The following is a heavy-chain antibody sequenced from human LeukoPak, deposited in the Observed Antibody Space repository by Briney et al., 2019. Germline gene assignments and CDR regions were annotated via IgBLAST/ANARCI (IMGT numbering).Heavy chain of an antibody. CDR2: IRSNGGTT. D-gene: IGHD1-1*01. J-gene: IGHJ4*02. CDR1: GFTFSSIA. V-gene: IGHV3-23*01. CDR3: AKGQELDDGVFDA. Sequence: GGSLRRSCAASGFTFSSIAMTWVRQAPGKGLEWVSTIRSNGGTTYNAESVKGRFTISRDNSKNTVYLELNSMRVEDTAIYYCAKGQELDDGVFDAWGQGTLVTVSS.